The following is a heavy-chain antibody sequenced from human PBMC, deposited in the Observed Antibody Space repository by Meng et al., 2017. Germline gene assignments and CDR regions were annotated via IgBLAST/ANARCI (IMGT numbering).Heavy chain of an antibody. CDR3: ARGGGGRGLDY. Sequence: QVQLQQSGPGLVKPSQTLSLTCAISGDGVSSTSAAWNWIRQSPSGGLEWRGRTTFRSKWYSYYAVYVKVQIPINQDPPRNQFSLQLTSVTPEDTAVYYCARGGGGRGLDYWGQGTLVTVSS. CDR1: GDGVSSTSAA. D-gene: IGHD3-10*01. J-gene: IGHJ4*02. CDR2: TTFRSKWYS. V-gene: IGHV6-1*01.